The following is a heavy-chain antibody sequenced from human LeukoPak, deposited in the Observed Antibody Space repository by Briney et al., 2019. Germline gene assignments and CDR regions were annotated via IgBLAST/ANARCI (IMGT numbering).Heavy chain of an antibody. Sequence: GGSLRLSCAASGFNSSNYAMTWVRQAPGKGLEWVSGVTGSSSNTYYADSVKGRFTISRDNSKNMLYLEMNSLRVEDTAIYYCAKDRSSSTSCSNYWGRGTLVTVSS. D-gene: IGHD2-2*01. J-gene: IGHJ4*02. CDR2: VTGSSSNT. V-gene: IGHV3-23*01. CDR1: GFNSSNYA. CDR3: AKDRSSSTSCSNY.